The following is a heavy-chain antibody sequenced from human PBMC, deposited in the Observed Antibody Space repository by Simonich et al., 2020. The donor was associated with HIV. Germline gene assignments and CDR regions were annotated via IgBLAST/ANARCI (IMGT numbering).Heavy chain of an antibody. CDR2: VNPNSGGT. CDR1: GYTLTDWN. Sequence: QVQLVQSGAEVKKPGASVKVSCKAYGYTLTDWNLTWVRQAPGQGLGWMGTVNPNSGGTTYLQKFQGRVTMTRDTSITTAYMQLSRLRSDDTAVYYCATHGPGSYSSALDIWGQGTMVTVSS. D-gene: IGHD1-26*01. CDR3: ATHGPGSYSSALDI. J-gene: IGHJ3*02. V-gene: IGHV1-2*02.